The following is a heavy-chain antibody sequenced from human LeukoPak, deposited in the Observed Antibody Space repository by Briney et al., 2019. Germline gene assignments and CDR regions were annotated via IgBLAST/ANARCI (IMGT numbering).Heavy chain of an antibody. Sequence: GASVKVSCKASGGTFSSYAISWVRQAPGQGLEWMGGIIPIFGTANYAQKFQGRVTITTDESTSTAYMELGSLRSEDTAVYYCARGDIVVVPAASDFVYYMDVWGKGTTVTVSS. CDR3: ARGDIVVVPAASDFVYYMDV. J-gene: IGHJ6*03. D-gene: IGHD2-2*01. CDR1: GGTFSSYA. CDR2: IIPIFGTA. V-gene: IGHV1-69*05.